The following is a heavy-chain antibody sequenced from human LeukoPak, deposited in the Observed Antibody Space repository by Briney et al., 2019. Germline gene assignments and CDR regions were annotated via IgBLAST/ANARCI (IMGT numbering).Heavy chain of an antibody. J-gene: IGHJ3*02. V-gene: IGHV3-30-3*01. CDR1: AFTFSDHS. CDR2: ISYDSSNT. Sequence: GGSPRLSCAASAFTFSDHSMHWVRQAPGKGLEWVSSISYDSSNTYYADSVKGRFTISRDNSKNTLYLQMNSLRAEDAAVYYCARDPDDAFDIWGQGTMVTVSS. CDR3: ARDPDDAFDI.